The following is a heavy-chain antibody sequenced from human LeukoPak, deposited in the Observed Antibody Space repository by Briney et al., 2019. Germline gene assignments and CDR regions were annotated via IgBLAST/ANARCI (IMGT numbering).Heavy chain of an antibody. CDR3: ARERRGSCFDY. Sequence: APVKVSCKTSGYSFSIYYIHWVRQAPGQGLEWMGWINANSGGTNYTQKFQGRVTMTRDTSISTVYMEVSRLRSDDTAVYYCARERRGSCFDYWGQGTVVTVSS. J-gene: IGHJ4*02. CDR2: INANSGGT. CDR1: GYSFSIYY. D-gene: IGHD3-10*01. V-gene: IGHV1-2*02.